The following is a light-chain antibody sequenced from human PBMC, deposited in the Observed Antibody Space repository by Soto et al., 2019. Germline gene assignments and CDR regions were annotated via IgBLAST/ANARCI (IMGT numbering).Light chain of an antibody. V-gene: IGLV1-44*01. Sequence: QSVLTQPPSASGTPGQGVAISCSGSSSNMGSNTVNSYQHLPGTAPKLLIYNDNQRPSGVPDRFFGSKSGTSASLAITGLQSEDEADYYCAAWDGSLNHILFGGGTKVTVL. CDR3: AAWDGSLNHIL. CDR1: SSNMGSNT. J-gene: IGLJ2*01. CDR2: NDN.